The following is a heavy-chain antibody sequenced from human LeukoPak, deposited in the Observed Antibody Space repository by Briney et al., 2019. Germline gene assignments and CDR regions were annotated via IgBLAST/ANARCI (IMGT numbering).Heavy chain of an antibody. CDR3: AKLSSGISDY. CDR1: GVTFSNYA. D-gene: IGHD6-13*01. Sequence: GGSLRLSCAASGVTFSNYAMNWVRPAPGKGLEWVSTISGPGGSTYYAGSVKGGFTISRDSSKNTLYRQMDSLRAQDTAVFYCAKLSSGISDYWGQGTLVTVSS. V-gene: IGHV3-23*01. CDR2: ISGPGGST. J-gene: IGHJ4*02.